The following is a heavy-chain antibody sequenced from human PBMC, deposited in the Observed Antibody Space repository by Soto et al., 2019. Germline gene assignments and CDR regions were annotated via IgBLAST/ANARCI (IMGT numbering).Heavy chain of an antibody. CDR2: IWHDESNK. CDR1: GFTFSRYG. D-gene: IGHD3-16*01. CDR3: ARDLGGVWASGGMDV. Sequence: QVQLVESGGGVVQSGRYLRLSCAASGFTFSRYGMHWVRQAPGKGLEWVAVIWHDESNKYYADSVKGRFTVSRDNSKNTLYMQMNSLRGEDTGVYYCARDLGGVWASGGMDVWGQGTKVTVSS. J-gene: IGHJ6*02. V-gene: IGHV3-33*01.